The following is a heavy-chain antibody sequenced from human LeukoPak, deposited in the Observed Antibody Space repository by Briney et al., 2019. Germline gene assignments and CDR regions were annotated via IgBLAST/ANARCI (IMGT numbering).Heavy chain of an antibody. CDR2: IYPGDSDT. Sequence: GESPKISCKASGYSFTSYWIGWVRQMPGRGLEWVGIIYPGDSDTRYSPSFQGQVTISADKSISTAYLQWGSLKASDTAMYYCASARSSVWGSYADYWGQGTLVTVSS. D-gene: IGHD3-16*01. V-gene: IGHV5-51*01. J-gene: IGHJ4*02. CDR1: GYSFTSYW. CDR3: ASARSSVWGSYADY.